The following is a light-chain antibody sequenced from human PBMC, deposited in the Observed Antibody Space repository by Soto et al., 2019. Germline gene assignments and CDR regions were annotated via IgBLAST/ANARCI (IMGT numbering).Light chain of an antibody. J-gene: IGKJ1*01. CDR3: QQYNNWPRT. CDR1: QSVGSN. V-gene: IGKV3-15*01. Sequence: EIVMTQSPATLSVSPGERATLSCRASQSVGSNLAWYQQKPGQAPRLLIYGASTRATGIPAWFSGSGSGKEFTLTISSLQSEDFVVYYCQQYNNWPRTFGQGTKVEIK. CDR2: GAS.